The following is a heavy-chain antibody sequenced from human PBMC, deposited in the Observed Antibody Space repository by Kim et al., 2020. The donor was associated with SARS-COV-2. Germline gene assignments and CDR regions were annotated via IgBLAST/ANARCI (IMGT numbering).Heavy chain of an antibody. D-gene: IGHD3-16*01. CDR3: ARERGYYYYGMDV. J-gene: IGHJ6*02. Sequence: YSPSLKSQVTISVDTSKSQFSLKLSSVTAADTAVYYCARERGYYYYGMDVWGQGTTVTVSS. V-gene: IGHV4-59*01.